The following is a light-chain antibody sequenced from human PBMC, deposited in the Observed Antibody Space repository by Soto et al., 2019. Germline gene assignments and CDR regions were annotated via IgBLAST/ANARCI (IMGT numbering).Light chain of an antibody. V-gene: IGLV2-14*01. CDR1: SSDVGGYNY. Sequence: QSALTQPASVSGSPGQSITISCTGTSSDVGGYNYVSWYQQRPGKAPKLMIYDVSNRPSGVSNRFSGSKSGNTASLTISGLQAEDEADYYCSSYTSSSTRVFGTGTKVTV. CDR2: DVS. CDR3: SSYTSSSTRV. J-gene: IGLJ1*01.